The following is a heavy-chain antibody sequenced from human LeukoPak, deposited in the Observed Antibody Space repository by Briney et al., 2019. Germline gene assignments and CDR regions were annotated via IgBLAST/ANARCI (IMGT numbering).Heavy chain of an antibody. CDR2: IIPILGIA. D-gene: IGHD3-3*01. J-gene: IGHJ5*02. CDR3: ARPLYYDFWSGHSP. V-gene: IGHV1-69*04. Sequence: SVKVSCKASGGTFSSYAISWVRQAPGQGLEWMGRIIPILGIANYAQKLQGRVTMTTDTSTSTAYMELRSLRSDDTAVYYCARPLYYDFWSGHSPWGQGTLVTVSS. CDR1: GGTFSSYA.